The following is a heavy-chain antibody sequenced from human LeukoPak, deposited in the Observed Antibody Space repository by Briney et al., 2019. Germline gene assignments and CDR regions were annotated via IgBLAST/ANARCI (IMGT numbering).Heavy chain of an antibody. J-gene: IGHJ4*02. CDR3: AKDSSYYYDSSGYSY. CDR2: ISGSGGST. V-gene: IGHV3-23*01. CDR1: GFTFSSYA. D-gene: IGHD3-22*01. Sequence: PGGSLRLSCAASGFTFSSYAMSWVRQAPGKGLEWVSAISGSGGSTYYADSVKGRFTISRDNSKNTLYLQMNSLRAEDTAVYYCAKDSSYYYDSSGYSYWGQGTLVTVSS.